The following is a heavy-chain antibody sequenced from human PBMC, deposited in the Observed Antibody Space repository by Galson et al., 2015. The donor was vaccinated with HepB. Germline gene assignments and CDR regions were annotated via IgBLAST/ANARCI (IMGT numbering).Heavy chain of an antibody. J-gene: IGHJ6*02. CDR2: VSDRGGST. Sequence: SLRLSCAASGLTFSSYAMSWVRQAPGKGPEWVSAVSDRGGSTYYADSVKGRFTISRDNSKNTLYLQMNSLRVEDTAVYYCAKEAMTTVRHFYYYYGMDVWGQGTTVTVSS. V-gene: IGHV3-23*01. CDR1: GLTFSSYA. CDR3: AKEAMTTVRHFYYYYGMDV. D-gene: IGHD4-17*01.